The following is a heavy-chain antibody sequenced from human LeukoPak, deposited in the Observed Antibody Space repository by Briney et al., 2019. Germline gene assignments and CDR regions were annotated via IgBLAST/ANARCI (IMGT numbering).Heavy chain of an antibody. D-gene: IGHD2-15*01. V-gene: IGHV3-7*01. CDR3: ARVLVAANSGFDY. CDR2: IKQDGSEK. Sequence: GSLRLSCAASGFTFSSYWMSWVRQAPGKGLEWVANIKQDGSEKYYVDSVKGRFTISRDNAKNSLYLQMNSLRAEDTAVYYCARVLVAANSGFDYWGQGTLVTVSS. J-gene: IGHJ4*02. CDR1: GFTFSSYW.